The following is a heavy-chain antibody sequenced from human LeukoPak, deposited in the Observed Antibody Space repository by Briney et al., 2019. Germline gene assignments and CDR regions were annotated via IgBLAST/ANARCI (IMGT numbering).Heavy chain of an antibody. V-gene: IGHV3-21*01. CDR3: ARDPYSGNYGNYYYYYMDV. Sequence: GGSLRLSCAASGFTFSSYTMNWVRQAPGKGLEWVSSISRTSMYIYYADSVKGRFTISRDNAKNSLYLQMNSLGPEDTAVYYCARDPYSGNYGNYYYYYMDVWGKGTTVTISS. CDR1: GFTFSSYT. D-gene: IGHD1-26*01. J-gene: IGHJ6*03. CDR2: ISRTSMYI.